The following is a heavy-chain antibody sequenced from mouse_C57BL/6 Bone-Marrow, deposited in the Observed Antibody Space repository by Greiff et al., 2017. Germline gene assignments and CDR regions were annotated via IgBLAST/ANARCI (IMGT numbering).Heavy chain of an antibody. CDR1: GFTFSSYA. CDR2: ISRGGDYI. Sequence: EVKLVESGAGLVKPGASLKLSCAASGFTFSSYAMPWVRQTPEKGLEWVAYISRGGDYIYYADTVKGRFTISRDNARYTLYLQMSSLKSEDTAMYYCTGEGLGYDGYSGFAYWGRGTLVTVSA. CDR3: TGEGLGYDGYSGFAY. V-gene: IGHV5-9-1*02. D-gene: IGHD2-3*01. J-gene: IGHJ3*01.